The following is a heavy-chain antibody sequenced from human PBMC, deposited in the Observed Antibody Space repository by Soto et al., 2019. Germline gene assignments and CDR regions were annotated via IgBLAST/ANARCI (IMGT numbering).Heavy chain of an antibody. V-gene: IGHV1-58*01. Sequence: GASVKVSCKASGFTFSTSALQWVRQARGQRLEWIGWIAVGSGKTNYAQTFQERVTITRDMSTSTAYMDLSSLRSEDTAMYYCTRHAHPSATGITGPGYWGQGTLVTVSS. CDR2: IAVGSGKT. CDR1: GFTFSTSA. D-gene: IGHD1-20*01. J-gene: IGHJ4*02. CDR3: TRHAHPSATGITGPGY.